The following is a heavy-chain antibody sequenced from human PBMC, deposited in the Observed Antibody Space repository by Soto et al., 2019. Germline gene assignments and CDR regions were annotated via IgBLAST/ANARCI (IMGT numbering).Heavy chain of an antibody. CDR3: ARSDDYIWGSYGTWFDP. Sequence: QVQLVQSGAEVKKPGASVKVSCKASGYTFTSYDINWARQAPGQVLEWMGWMNPNSGNTGYAQKFQGRVTMTRESSLSTAYMGLSSLRYEDMTVYYCARSDDYIWGSYGTWFDPCGEGTLDTVSS. V-gene: IGHV1-8*01. CDR2: MNPNSGNT. CDR1: GYTFTSYD. D-gene: IGHD3-16*01. J-gene: IGHJ5*02.